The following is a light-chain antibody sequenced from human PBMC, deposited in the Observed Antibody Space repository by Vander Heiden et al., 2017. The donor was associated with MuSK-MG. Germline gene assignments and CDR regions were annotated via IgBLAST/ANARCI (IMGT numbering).Light chain of an antibody. CDR3: CSYAGSYTFV. V-gene: IGLV2-11*01. J-gene: IGLJ2*01. Sequence: QSALTQPPSVSGSPGQSVTISCTGTSSDVGGYNYVSWYQQHPGKAPKLMIYDVSKRPSGVPDRFSGSKSGNTASLTISGLQAEDEADYYCCSYAGSYTFVFGGGTKLTVL. CDR2: DVS. CDR1: SSDVGGYNY.